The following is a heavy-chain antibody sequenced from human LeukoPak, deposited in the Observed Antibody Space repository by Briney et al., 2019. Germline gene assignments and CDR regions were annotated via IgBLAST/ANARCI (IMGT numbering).Heavy chain of an antibody. V-gene: IGHV4-30-2*01. J-gene: IGHJ4*02. Sequence: PSETLSLTCTVSGGSISSGGYYWSWIRQPPRKGLEWIGYIYHSGSTYYNPSLKSRVTISVDRSKNQFSLKLSSVTAADTAVYYCARETTVTDSFDYWGQGTLVTVSS. CDR1: GGSISSGGYY. D-gene: IGHD4-17*01. CDR3: ARETTVTDSFDY. CDR2: IYHSGST.